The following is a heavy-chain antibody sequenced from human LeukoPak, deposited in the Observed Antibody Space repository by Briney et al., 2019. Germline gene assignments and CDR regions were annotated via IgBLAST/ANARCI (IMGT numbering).Heavy chain of an antibody. Sequence: GASVKVSCKASGYTFTSYAMHWVRQAPGQRLEWMGWINAGNGNTKYSQKFQGRVTITRDTSASTAYMELSSLRSEDTAVYYCASRRVGSGWYPTKYNWFDPWGQGTLVTVSS. D-gene: IGHD6-19*01. J-gene: IGHJ5*02. CDR3: ASRRVGSGWYPTKYNWFDP. CDR2: INAGNGNT. CDR1: GYTFTSYA. V-gene: IGHV1-3*01.